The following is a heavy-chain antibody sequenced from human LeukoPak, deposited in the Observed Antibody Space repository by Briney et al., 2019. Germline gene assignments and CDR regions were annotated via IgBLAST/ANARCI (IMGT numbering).Heavy chain of an antibody. V-gene: IGHV4-59*08. CDR3: ARHSGSYDSRAYFNY. CDR2: IYYTGST. D-gene: IGHD3-22*01. CDR1: GGFINTYY. J-gene: IGHJ4*02. Sequence: TSETLSLTCTVSGGFINTYYWSWIRQPPGKGLEWIGFIYYTGSTNYNPSLKSRVTVSVDTSKNQFSLKLSSVTAADTAVYYCARHSGSYDSRAYFNYWGQGTLVTVSS.